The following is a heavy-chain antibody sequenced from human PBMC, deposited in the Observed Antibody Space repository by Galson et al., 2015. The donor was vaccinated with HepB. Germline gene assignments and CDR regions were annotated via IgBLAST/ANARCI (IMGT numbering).Heavy chain of an antibody. J-gene: IGHJ4*02. CDR3: AKDRRIAAAGVVDY. CDR1: GFTFSSYG. CDR2: ISYDGSNK. D-gene: IGHD6-13*01. Sequence: SLRLSCAASGFTFSSYGMHWVRQAPGKGLEWVAVISYDGSNKYYADSVKGRFTISRDNSKNTLYLQMNSLRAEDTAVYYCAKDRRIAAAGVVDYWGQGTLVTVSS. V-gene: IGHV3-30*18.